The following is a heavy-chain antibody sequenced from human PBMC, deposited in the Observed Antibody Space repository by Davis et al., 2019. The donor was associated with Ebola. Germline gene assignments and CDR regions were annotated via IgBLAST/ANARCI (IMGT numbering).Heavy chain of an antibody. CDR1: GFTFSSYS. V-gene: IGHV3-21*01. Sequence: PAGSLTLSCAASGFTFSSYSMNCVRQAPGNGLEWVSSISSSSSYIYYADSVKGRFTISRDNAKNSLYLHMNSVRAEDTAVYYCARELANGDWGQGTLVTVSS. CDR2: ISSSSSYI. D-gene: IGHD1-1*01. J-gene: IGHJ4*02. CDR3: ARELANGD.